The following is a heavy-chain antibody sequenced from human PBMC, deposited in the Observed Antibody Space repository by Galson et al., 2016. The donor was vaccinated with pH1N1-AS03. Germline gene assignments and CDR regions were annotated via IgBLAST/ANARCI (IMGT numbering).Heavy chain of an antibody. CDR3: ARRGDTAAADPFDF. J-gene: IGHJ4*02. CDR1: GYIITGFH. Sequence: SVKVSCKASGYIITGFHVHWVRQAPGQGLEWMGWINPNNGVTNYAQKFEAWVTMTGDTSISTAYLELYGLKSDDTAVYYCARRGDTAAADPFDFWGQGTLVTVAS. D-gene: IGHD6-13*01. V-gene: IGHV1-2*04. CDR2: INPNNGVT.